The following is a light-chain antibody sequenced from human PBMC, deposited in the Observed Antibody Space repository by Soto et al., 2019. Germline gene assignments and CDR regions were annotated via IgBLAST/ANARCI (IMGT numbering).Light chain of an antibody. CDR2: DVS. V-gene: IGLV2-11*01. CDR3: CLYAVTVHV. Sequence: QSALTQPRSVSGSPGQSVTIPCTGTSSDVGTYDFVSWYQQHPGKAPRLMIFDVSERPSGVPLRFSGSKSGTTASLTISGLQAEDEADYYCCLYAVTVHVFGTGTKLTVL. J-gene: IGLJ1*01. CDR1: SSDVGTYDF.